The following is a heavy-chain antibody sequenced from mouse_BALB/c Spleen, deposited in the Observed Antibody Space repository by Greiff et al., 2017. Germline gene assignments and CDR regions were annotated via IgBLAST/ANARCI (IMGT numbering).Heavy chain of an antibody. D-gene: IGHD2-1*01. Sequence: QVTLKVSGPGILQPSQTLSLTCSFSGFSLSTSGMGVSWLRQPSGKGLEWLAHIYWDDDKRYNPSLKSRLTIPKDTSRNQVFLKITSVDTADTATYYCARSRDYGNYLFAYWGQGTLVTVSA. CDR1: GFSLSTSGMG. CDR3: ARSRDYGNYLFAY. J-gene: IGHJ3*01. CDR2: IYWDDDK. V-gene: IGHV8-12*01.